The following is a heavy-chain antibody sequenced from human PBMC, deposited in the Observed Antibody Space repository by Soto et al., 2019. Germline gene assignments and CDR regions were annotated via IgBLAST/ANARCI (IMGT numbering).Heavy chain of an antibody. D-gene: IGHD2-21*02. V-gene: IGHV3-23*01. CDR2: ISGSDGGST. J-gene: IGHJ6*02. Sequence: PGGSLRLSCAASGFTFSSYAMSWVRQAPGKGLEWVSAISGSDGGSTYYTDSVKGRFAISRDNSKNTLYLQMNSLRAEDTAVYYCANTHDGDCYSCYYYGMDVWGRGTTVTVSS. CDR1: GFTFSSYA. CDR3: ANTHDGDCYSCYYYGMDV.